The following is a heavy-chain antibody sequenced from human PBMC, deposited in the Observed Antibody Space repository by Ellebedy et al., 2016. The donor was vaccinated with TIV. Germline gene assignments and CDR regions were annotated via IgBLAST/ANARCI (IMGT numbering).Heavy chain of an antibody. J-gene: IGHJ4*02. CDR3: AREGSGWKHRFDY. V-gene: IGHV4-34*01. Sequence: MPSETLSLTCAVYGESFSGYYWSWIRQRPGRGLEWVGEINHSGSTEYNPSLKSRVTISVDTSKKQFSLKLSSVTAADTAVYYCAREGSGWKHRFDYWGQGTPVTVSS. D-gene: IGHD6-19*01. CDR2: INHSGST. CDR1: GESFSGYY.